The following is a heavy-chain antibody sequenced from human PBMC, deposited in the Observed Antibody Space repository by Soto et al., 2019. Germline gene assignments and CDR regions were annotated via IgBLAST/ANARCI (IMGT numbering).Heavy chain of an antibody. CDR2: ISAYNGNT. Sequence: GASVKVSCKASGYTFTIYCISWVRQAPGQGLEWMGWISAYNGNTNYAQKLQGRVTMTTDTSTSTAYMELRSLRSDDTAVYYCATQQWLGNDAFEIWGQGTMVSVS. CDR1: GYTFTIYC. D-gene: IGHD6-19*01. J-gene: IGHJ3*02. V-gene: IGHV1-18*01. CDR3: ATQQWLGNDAFEI.